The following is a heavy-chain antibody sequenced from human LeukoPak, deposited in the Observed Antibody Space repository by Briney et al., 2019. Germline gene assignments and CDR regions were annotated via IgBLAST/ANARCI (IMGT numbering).Heavy chain of an antibody. D-gene: IGHD3-22*01. Sequence: GGSLRLSCAASGFTFDDYGMSWVRQAPGKGLEWGSGINWNGGSTGYADSVKGRFTISRDNAKNSLYLQMNSLRAEDTALYYCARGNSGYYRNTKFDYWGQGTLVTVSS. CDR2: INWNGGST. J-gene: IGHJ4*02. V-gene: IGHV3-20*04. CDR1: GFTFDDYG. CDR3: ARGNSGYYRNTKFDY.